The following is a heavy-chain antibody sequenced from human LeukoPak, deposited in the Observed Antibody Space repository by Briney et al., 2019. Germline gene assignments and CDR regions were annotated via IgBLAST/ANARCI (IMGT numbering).Heavy chain of an antibody. J-gene: IGHJ4*02. D-gene: IGHD6-19*01. V-gene: IGHV3-23*01. CDR3: ARDGYSSGWYPNRYFDY. CDR2: ISGSGGST. Sequence: GGSLRLSCAASGFTFSSYAMSWVRQAPGKGLEWVSAISGSGGSTYYADSVKGRFTISRDNSKNTLYLQMNSLRAEDTAVYYCARDGYSSGWYPNRYFDYWGQGTLVTVSS. CDR1: GFTFSSYA.